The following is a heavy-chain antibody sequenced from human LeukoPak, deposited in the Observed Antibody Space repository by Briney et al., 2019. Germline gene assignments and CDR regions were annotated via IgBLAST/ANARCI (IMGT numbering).Heavy chain of an antibody. CDR2: ISGSGGST. Sequence: GGSLRLSCAASGFTFSSYAMSWVRQAPGKRLEWVSAISGSGGSTYYADSVKGRFTISRDNSKNTLYLQMNSLRAEDTAVYYCAKSDRIAAAAQIDYWGQGTLVTVSS. D-gene: IGHD6-13*01. V-gene: IGHV3-23*01. CDR1: GFTFSSYA. J-gene: IGHJ4*02. CDR3: AKSDRIAAAAQIDY.